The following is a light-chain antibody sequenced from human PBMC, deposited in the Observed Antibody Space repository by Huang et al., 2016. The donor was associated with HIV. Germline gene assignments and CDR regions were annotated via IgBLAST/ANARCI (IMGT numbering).Light chain of an antibody. CDR3: QQRSSGVT. CDR2: DTS. J-gene: IGKJ4*01. Sequence: IVLTQSPATLSWYPGERVTLSCRASQSVDNYIAWYQHHPGQSPKLLIYDTSNRATGTPVRFSGSGSGTDFTLTISSLESEDFAVYYCQQRSSGVTFGGGTKVQVK. V-gene: IGKV3-11*01. CDR1: QSVDNY.